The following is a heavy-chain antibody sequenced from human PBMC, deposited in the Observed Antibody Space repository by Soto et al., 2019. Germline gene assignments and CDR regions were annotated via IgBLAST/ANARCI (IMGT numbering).Heavy chain of an antibody. Sequence: GGSLRLSCAASGFTLSSFAMSWVRQAPGKGLEWVSSFSGSGGGTYYADSVRGRFTISRDNSNNTLYLQMNSLRAEDTAVYHCVKHRAKYTTSCLDNWGQGAPVTVSS. CDR3: VKHRAKYTTSCLDN. V-gene: IGHV3-23*01. J-gene: IGHJ4*02. CDR1: GFTLSSFA. CDR2: FSGSGGGT. D-gene: IGHD6-13*01.